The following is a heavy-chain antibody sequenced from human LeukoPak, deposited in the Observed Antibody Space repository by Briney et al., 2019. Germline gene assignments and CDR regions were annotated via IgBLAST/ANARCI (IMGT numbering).Heavy chain of an antibody. CDR1: GDSISTNNYY. CDR3: ARAEPGTRWFDP. D-gene: IGHD1-1*01. V-gene: IGHV4-39*01. CDR2: IYYSGST. Sequence: PSETLSLTCTVSGDSISTNNYYWGWIRQPPGKGLEWIGYIYYSGSTHYNPSLKSRVAISVDTSKNQFSLKLSSVTAADTAVYYCARAEPGTRWFDPWGQGTLVTVSS. J-gene: IGHJ5*02.